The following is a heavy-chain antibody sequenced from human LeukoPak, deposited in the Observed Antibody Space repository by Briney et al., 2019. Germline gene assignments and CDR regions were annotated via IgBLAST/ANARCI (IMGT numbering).Heavy chain of an antibody. CDR1: GGTISSYY. CDR3: ARDYYDSSGYYGMDV. J-gene: IGHJ6*02. V-gene: IGHV4-59*01. Sequence: SETLSLTCTVSGGTISSYYWSWIRQPPGKGLEWIGYIYYSGSTNYNPSLKSRVTISVDTSKNQFSLKLSSVTAADTAVYYCARDYYDSSGYYGMDVWGQGTTVTVSS. D-gene: IGHD3-22*01. CDR2: IYYSGST.